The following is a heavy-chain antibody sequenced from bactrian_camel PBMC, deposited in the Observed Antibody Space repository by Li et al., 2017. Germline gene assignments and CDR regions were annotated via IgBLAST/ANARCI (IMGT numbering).Heavy chain of an antibody. Sequence: VQLVESGGGLVQPGGSLRLSCVASGFDFSSAAMSWVRQAPGKGLEWVSAIRSGGDTTYYAESVKGRFTISRDNAKNTLDLQLNSLETEDTAMYYCAKVFGPYWNQGTQVTVS. V-gene: IGHV3S31*01. CDR1: GFDFSSAA. CDR2: IRSGGDTT. D-gene: IGHD8*01. J-gene: IGHJ4*01.